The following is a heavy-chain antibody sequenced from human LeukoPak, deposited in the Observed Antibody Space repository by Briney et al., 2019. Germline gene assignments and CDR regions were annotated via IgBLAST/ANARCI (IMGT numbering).Heavy chain of an antibody. CDR2: GST. Sequence: GSTNYNPSLKSRVTISVDTSKNQFSLKLSSVTAADTAVYYCARGRTGYYDFWSGYYRIDYWGQGTLVTVSS. J-gene: IGHJ4*02. V-gene: IGHV4-34*01. CDR3: ARGRTGYYDFWSGYYRIDY. D-gene: IGHD3-3*01.